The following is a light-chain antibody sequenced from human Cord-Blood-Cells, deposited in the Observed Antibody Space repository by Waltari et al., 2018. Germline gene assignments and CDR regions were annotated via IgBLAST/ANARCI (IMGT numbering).Light chain of an antibody. CDR2: AAS. J-gene: IGKJ4*01. Sequence: DIQMPQSPSSLSASVGDRVPITCRASQSISSYLNWYQQKPGKAPKLLNYAASSLQSGVPSRFSGSGSGTDFTLTISSLQPEDFATYYCQQSYSTPPLTFGGGTKVEIK. V-gene: IGKV1-39*01. CDR1: QSISSY. CDR3: QQSYSTPPLT.